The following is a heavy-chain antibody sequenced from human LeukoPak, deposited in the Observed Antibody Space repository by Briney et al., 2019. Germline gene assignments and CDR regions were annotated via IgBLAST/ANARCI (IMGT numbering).Heavy chain of an antibody. V-gene: IGHV3-30*18. D-gene: IGHD3-22*01. CDR1: RFTFSSYG. CDR2: ISYDGNDK. CDR3: AKNTNYVSSGYYGYFDY. J-gene: IGHJ4*02. Sequence: GGSLRLSCAASRFTFSSYGMNWVRQAPGKGLEWVAVISYDGNDKYYADSVKGRFTISRDNSKNTLYLQMNSLRAEDTAVYYCAKNTNYVSSGYYGYFDYWGQGTLVTVSS.